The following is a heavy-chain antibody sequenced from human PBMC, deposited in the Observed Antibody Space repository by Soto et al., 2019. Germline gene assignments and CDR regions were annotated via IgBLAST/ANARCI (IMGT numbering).Heavy chain of an antibody. V-gene: IGHV4-39*07. CDR1: GGSISTTSHY. CDR2: ISNNGST. D-gene: IGHD2-8*02. J-gene: IGHJ4*02. CDR3: ARDKITGLFDY. Sequence: PSETLSLTCTVSGGSISTTSHYWGWIRQPPGKGLEWIGSISNNGSTNYNPSLKSRVTISVDTSKNQFSLKLTSVTAADTAVYYCARDKITGLFDYWGQGTLVTVSS.